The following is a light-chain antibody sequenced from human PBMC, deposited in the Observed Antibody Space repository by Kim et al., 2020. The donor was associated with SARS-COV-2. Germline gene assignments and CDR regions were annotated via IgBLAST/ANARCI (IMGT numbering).Light chain of an antibody. CDR2: DAS. CDR1: QSVSSN. CDR3: QQYNNWPYT. Sequence: EIVMTQSPATLSVSPGERATLSCRASQSVSSNLAWYQQKPGQAPRLLIYDASTRATGIPARFSGSGSGTEFTRTISSLQSEDFAVYYCQQYNNWPYTFGQGTKLEI. J-gene: IGKJ2*01. V-gene: IGKV3-15*01.